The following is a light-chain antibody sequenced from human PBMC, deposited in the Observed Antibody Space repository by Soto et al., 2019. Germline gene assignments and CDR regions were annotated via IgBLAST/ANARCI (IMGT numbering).Light chain of an antibody. V-gene: IGLV2-14*01. CDR3: CSYTSSTTYV. CDR1: SSDVGGYKY. Sequence: QSALTQPAFVSGSPGQSITISCSGTSSDVGGYKYVSWYQQHPGKAPKLMIYEVSNRPSGVSDRFSGSKSGNTASLTISGLQAEDEADYYCCSYTSSTTYVFGTGTKVTVL. CDR2: EVS. J-gene: IGLJ1*01.